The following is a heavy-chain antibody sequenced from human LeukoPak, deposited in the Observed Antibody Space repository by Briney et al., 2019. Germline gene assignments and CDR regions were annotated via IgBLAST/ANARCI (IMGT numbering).Heavy chain of an antibody. V-gene: IGHV1-3*01. CDR2: INAGNGNT. CDR3: ERDMITFGGVIVGRIYSYYGMDV. J-gene: IGHJ6*02. D-gene: IGHD3-16*02. CDR1: GYTFTSYA. Sequence: ASVKVTCKASGYTFTSYAMHWVRQAPGQRLEWMGWINAGNGNTKYSQKVQGRVSITRDTSASTAYMEVSSLRSEDTAVYYCERDMITFGGVIVGRIYSYYGMDVWGQGPTVSVSS.